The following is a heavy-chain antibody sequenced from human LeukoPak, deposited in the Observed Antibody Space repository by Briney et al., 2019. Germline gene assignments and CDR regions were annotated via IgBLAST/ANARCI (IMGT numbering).Heavy chain of an antibody. Sequence: SETLSLTCTVSGYSISSGYYWGWIRQPPGKGLEWIGSIYHSGSTYYNPSLKSRVTISVDTSKNQFSLNLSSVTAADTAVYYCARSPGVTAISRFDPWGQGTLVTVSS. J-gene: IGHJ5*02. CDR3: ARSPGVTAISRFDP. D-gene: IGHD2-21*02. V-gene: IGHV4-38-2*02. CDR1: GYSISSGYY. CDR2: IYHSGST.